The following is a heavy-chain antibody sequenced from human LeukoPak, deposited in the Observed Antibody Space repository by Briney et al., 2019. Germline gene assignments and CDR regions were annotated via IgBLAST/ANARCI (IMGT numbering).Heavy chain of an antibody. D-gene: IGHD4-17*01. Sequence: GGSLRLSCAASGFTFDDYAMHWVRQAPGKGLEWVSGISRNSGSIGYADSVKGRFTISRDNAKNSLYLQMNSLRAEDTALYYCAKDRYGDYVSNWFDPWGQGTLVTVSS. CDR3: AKDRYGDYVSNWFDP. CDR2: ISRNSGSI. V-gene: IGHV3-9*01. CDR1: GFTFDDYA. J-gene: IGHJ5*02.